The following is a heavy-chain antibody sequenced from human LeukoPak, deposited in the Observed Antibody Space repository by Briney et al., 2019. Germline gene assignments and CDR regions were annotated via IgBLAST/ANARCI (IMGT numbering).Heavy chain of an antibody. CDR2: ISGSGGST. CDR3: ARAPLLYSSGWSHYFDY. D-gene: IGHD6-19*01. Sequence: GGSLRLSCAASGFTFSSYAMSWVRQAPGKGLEWVSAISGSGGSTYYADSVKGRFTISRDNSKNTLYLQMNSLRAEDTAVYYCARAPLLYSSGWSHYFDYWGQGTLVTVSS. V-gene: IGHV3-23*01. J-gene: IGHJ4*02. CDR1: GFTFSSYA.